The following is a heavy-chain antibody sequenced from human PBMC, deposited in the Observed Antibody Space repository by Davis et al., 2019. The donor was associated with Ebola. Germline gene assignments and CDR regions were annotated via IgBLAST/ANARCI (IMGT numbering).Heavy chain of an antibody. J-gene: IGHJ5*02. D-gene: IGHD3-3*01. V-gene: IGHV4-39*01. CDR3: ATHAIFGVVTWGWFDP. CDR2: IYYSGST. CDR1: GGSFSGYY. Sequence: SETLSLTCAVYGGSFSGYYWGWIRQPPGKGLEWIGSIYYSGSTYYNPSLKSRVTISVDTSKNQFSLKLSSVTAADTAVYYCATHAIFGVVTWGWFDPWGQGTLVTVSS.